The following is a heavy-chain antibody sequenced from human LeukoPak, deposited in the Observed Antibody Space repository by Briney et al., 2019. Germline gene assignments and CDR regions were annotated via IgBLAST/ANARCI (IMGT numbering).Heavy chain of an antibody. Sequence: SETLSLTCTVSGGSISSYYWSWIRQPPGKGLEWIGYIYYSGSTNYNPSLKSRVTISVDTSKNQFSLKLSSVTAADTAVYYCARESRSYCSGWSRNFDYWGQGTLVTVSS. V-gene: IGHV4-59*01. CDR1: GGSISSYY. CDR2: IYYSGST. CDR3: ARESRSYCSGWSRNFDY. D-gene: IGHD6-19*01. J-gene: IGHJ4*02.